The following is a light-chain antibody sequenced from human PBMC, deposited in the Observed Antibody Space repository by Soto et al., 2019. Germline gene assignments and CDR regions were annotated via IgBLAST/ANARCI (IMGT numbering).Light chain of an antibody. Sequence: QSALTQPASVSGSPGQSITISCTGTSNDIGSNNYVSWFQQRPGKAPTLIIYEVSNRPSGVSNHFSGSKSGNTASLTISGLLPEDEAEYYCSSYTTTTRLFGGGTKLTVL. CDR2: EVS. J-gene: IGLJ3*02. V-gene: IGLV2-14*01. CDR1: SNDIGSNNY. CDR3: SSYTTTTRL.